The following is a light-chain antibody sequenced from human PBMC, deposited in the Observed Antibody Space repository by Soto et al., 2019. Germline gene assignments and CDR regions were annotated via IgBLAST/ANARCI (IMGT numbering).Light chain of an antibody. V-gene: IGKV3-20*01. CDR2: AAS. J-gene: IGKJ5*01. CDR1: QSVDSSY. Sequence: SPGTLSLSPGERATLFCRASQSVDSSYLAWYQQKPGQAPRLLIYAASSRAAGVPDRFGGSGSGTDFTLTISRLEPEDFAVYYCQQYGASFLTFGQGTRLEIK. CDR3: QQYGASFLT.